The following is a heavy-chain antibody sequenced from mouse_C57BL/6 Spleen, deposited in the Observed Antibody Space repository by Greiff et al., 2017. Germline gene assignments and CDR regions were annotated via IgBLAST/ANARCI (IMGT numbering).Heavy chain of an antibody. CDR1: GYAFTNYL. J-gene: IGHJ4*01. V-gene: IGHV1-54*01. CDR3: ARSEGLDPLYYYAMDY. Sequence: QVQLQQSGAELVRPGTSVKVSCKASGYAFTNYLIEWVKQRPGQGLEWIGVINPGSGGTNYNEKFKGKATLTADKSSSTAYMQLSSLTSEDSAVYFCARSEGLDPLYYYAMDYWGQGTSVTVSS. CDR2: INPGSGGT. D-gene: IGHD2-4*01.